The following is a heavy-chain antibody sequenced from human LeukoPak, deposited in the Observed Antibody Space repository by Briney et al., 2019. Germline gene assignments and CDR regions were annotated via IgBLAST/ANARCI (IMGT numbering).Heavy chain of an antibody. CDR3: ARTEGGNFDY. CDR2: IYHSGST. CDR1: GYSISSGYY. Sequence: SETLSLTCTVSGYSISSGYYWGWIRQPPGKGLEWIGSIYHSGSTYYNPSLKSRVTISVDTSKNQFSLKLSSVTAADTAVYYCARTEGGNFDYWGQGTLVTVSS. J-gene: IGHJ4*02. V-gene: IGHV4-38-2*02. D-gene: IGHD1-1*01.